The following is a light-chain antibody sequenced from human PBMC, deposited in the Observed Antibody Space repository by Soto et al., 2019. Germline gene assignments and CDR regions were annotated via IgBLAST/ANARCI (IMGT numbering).Light chain of an antibody. Sequence: QSALTQPASVSGSPGQSITISCTGTSSDVGGYNYVSWYQQHPGKAPKLMIYEVSNRPSGVSNRFSGSKSGNTASLTISGRQAEDEADYYCSSYTSSSTLVVFGGGTQLTVL. J-gene: IGLJ2*01. V-gene: IGLV2-14*01. CDR2: EVS. CDR3: SSYTSSSTLVV. CDR1: SSDVGGYNY.